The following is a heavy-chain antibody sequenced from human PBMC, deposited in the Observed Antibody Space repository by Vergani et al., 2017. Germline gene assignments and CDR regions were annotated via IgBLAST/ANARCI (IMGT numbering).Heavy chain of an antibody. J-gene: IGHJ5*02. CDR1: GGSISSGGYY. CDR2: IYYSGST. V-gene: IGHV4-31*03. Sequence: QVQLQESGPGLVKPSQTLSLTCTVSGGSISSGGYYWSWIRQHPGKGLEWIGYIYYSGSTSYNPSLKSRFTISVDTSKNQSSLTLSSVTAADTAGYYCATYYGSGSYNGFDPWGQGTLVTVSS. D-gene: IGHD3-10*01. CDR3: ATYYGSGSYNGFDP.